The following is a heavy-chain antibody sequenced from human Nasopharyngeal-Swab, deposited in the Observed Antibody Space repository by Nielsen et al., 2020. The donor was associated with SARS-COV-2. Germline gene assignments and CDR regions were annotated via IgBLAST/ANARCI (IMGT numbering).Heavy chain of an antibody. Sequence: WIRQPPGKGLEWVSYIYSINSTIYYADSVKGRFAISRDNAKNSLSLQMNSLRAEDTAIYYCARAVHCSGDSCYWRYFDYWGRGTLVTVSS. D-gene: IGHD2-15*01. V-gene: IGHV3-48*03. J-gene: IGHJ4*02. CDR2: IYSINSTI. CDR3: ARAVHCSGDSCYWRYFDY.